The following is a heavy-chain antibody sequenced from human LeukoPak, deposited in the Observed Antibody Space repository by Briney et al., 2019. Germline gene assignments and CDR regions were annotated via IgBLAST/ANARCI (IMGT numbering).Heavy chain of an antibody. CDR1: GYTFTSYD. Sequence: ASVKVSCKASGYTFTSYDINWLRQATGQGLEWMGWMNPNSGNTGYAQKFQGRVTMTRNTSISTAYMELSSLRSEDTAVYYCARGSGDYGGNSYLGYWGQGTLVTVSS. J-gene: IGHJ4*02. D-gene: IGHD4-23*01. CDR3: ARGSGDYGGNSYLGY. V-gene: IGHV1-8*01. CDR2: MNPNSGNT.